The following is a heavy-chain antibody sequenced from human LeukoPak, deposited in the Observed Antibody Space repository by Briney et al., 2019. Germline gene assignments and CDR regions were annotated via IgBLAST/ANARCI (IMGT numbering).Heavy chain of an antibody. CDR2: IKQDGSEK. D-gene: IGHD4-17*01. V-gene: IGHV3-7*01. CDR3: ARAVGADGYGDLELLDY. CDR1: GFTFSSYW. J-gene: IGHJ4*02. Sequence: GGSLRLSCAASGFTFSSYWMSWVRQAPGKGLEWVANIKQDGSEKYYVDSVKGRFTISRDNAKNSLYLQMNSLRAEDTAVYYCARAVGADGYGDLELLDYWGQGTLVTVSS.